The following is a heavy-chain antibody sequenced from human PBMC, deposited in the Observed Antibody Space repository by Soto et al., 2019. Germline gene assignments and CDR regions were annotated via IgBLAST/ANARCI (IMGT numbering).Heavy chain of an antibody. CDR3: ARDDGGSSPLWY. V-gene: IGHV3-33*01. CDR2: IWYDGSNK. D-gene: IGHD6-6*01. Sequence: QVQLVESGGGVVQPGRSLRLSCAASGFTFSSYGMHWVRQAPGKGLEWVAVIWYDGSNKYYADSVKGRFTISRDNSKNTLYLQMNSLRAEDTAVYYCARDDGGSSPLWYWGQGTLVTVSS. CDR1: GFTFSSYG. J-gene: IGHJ4*02.